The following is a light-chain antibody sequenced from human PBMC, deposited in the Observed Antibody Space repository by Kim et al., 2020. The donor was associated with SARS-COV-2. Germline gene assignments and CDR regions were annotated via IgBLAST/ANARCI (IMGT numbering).Light chain of an antibody. CDR2: TNN. V-gene: IGLV1-44*01. CDR3: AAWDDSLNGWV. Sequence: QSVLTQPPSASGTPGQRAAISCSGSSPNIGSNIVNWYQQLPGSAPKLLIYTNNQRPSGVPDRFSGSKSGTSASLAISGLQSEDEADYYCAAWDDSLNGWVFGGGTQLTVL. CDR1: SPNIGSNI. J-gene: IGLJ3*02.